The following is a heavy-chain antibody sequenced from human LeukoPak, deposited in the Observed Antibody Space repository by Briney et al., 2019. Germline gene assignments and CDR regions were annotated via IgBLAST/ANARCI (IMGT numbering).Heavy chain of an antibody. V-gene: IGHV4-59*12. D-gene: IGHD3-3*01. Sequence: SETLSLTCTVSGGSISSYYWIWIRQPPGKGRVCSGDIYYSGSTNYNPSLKSRVTMSVDTSKTQFSLKLRSVTAADTAVYYCARVKRGANYDFWSGLNWFDPWGQGTLVTVSS. CDR1: GGSISSYY. CDR2: IYYSGST. J-gene: IGHJ5*02. CDR3: ARVKRGANYDFWSGLNWFDP.